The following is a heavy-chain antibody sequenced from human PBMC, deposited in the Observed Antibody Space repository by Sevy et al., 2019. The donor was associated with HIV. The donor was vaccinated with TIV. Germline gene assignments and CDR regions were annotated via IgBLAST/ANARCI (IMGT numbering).Heavy chain of an antibody. Sequence: GSVKVSCKVSGYTLTELSMHWVRQAPGKGLERMGGFDPEDGETIYAQKFQGRVTMTEDISTDTAYMELSSLRSEDTAVYYCATPSIAARLPFDYWGQGTLVLVSS. J-gene: IGHJ4*02. D-gene: IGHD6-6*01. V-gene: IGHV1-24*01. CDR1: GYTLTELS. CDR2: FDPEDGET. CDR3: ATPSIAARLPFDY.